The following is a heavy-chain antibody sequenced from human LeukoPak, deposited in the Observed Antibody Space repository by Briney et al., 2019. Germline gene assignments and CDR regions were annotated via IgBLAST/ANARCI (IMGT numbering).Heavy chain of an antibody. CDR2: LSYDGSND. CDR3: ARERLRYFDY. Sequence: GGSLRLSCSASGFTFSTYAMHWVRQAPGKGPEWVAVLSYDGSNDFYANSVKGRFSISRDNSKNTLYLQMNSLRPEDTAVYYCARERLRYFDYWGQGTLVTVSS. D-gene: IGHD4-17*01. J-gene: IGHJ4*02. V-gene: IGHV3-30*04. CDR1: GFTFSTYA.